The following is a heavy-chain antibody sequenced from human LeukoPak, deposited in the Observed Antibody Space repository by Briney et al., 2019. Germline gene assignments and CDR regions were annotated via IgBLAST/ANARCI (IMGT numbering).Heavy chain of an antibody. CDR3: TRDATQYLRYGYFDS. Sequence: GGSLRLSCAAFGFTFSNSAMNWVRQAPGKGLEWVSSINNIASHIYYVDSVRGRFTISRDNAKNSVSLQMNNLRAEDTAVYYCTRDATQYLRYGYFDSWGQGILVTVSS. V-gene: IGHV3-21*01. J-gene: IGHJ4*02. D-gene: IGHD2/OR15-2a*01. CDR1: GFTFSNSA. CDR2: INNIASHI.